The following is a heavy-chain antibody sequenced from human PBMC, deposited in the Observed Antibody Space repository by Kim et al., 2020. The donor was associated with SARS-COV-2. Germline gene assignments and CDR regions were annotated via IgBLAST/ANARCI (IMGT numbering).Heavy chain of an antibody. J-gene: IGHJ4*02. CDR3: AGIPPPSSSWGEIDY. Sequence: PSLKSRVTISVDTSKNQFSLKLSSVTAADTAVYYCAGIPPPSSSWGEIDYWGQGTLVTVSS. V-gene: IGHV4-39*01. D-gene: IGHD6-13*01.